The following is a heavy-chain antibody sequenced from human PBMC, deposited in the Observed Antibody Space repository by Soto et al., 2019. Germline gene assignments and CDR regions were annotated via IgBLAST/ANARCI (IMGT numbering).Heavy chain of an antibody. CDR1: GGSISSSGYY. V-gene: IGHV4-39*01. Sequence: PSETLSLTCAVSGGSISSSGYYWGWIRQPPGKGLEWIGSIYYTGTTYHNPSLMSRVTISVDTPNNHFSLKLNSVTAADTAVYYCARHYGSRYNWFDPWGQGTLVTVSS. CDR3: ARHYGSRYNWFDP. J-gene: IGHJ5*02. CDR2: IYYTGTT. D-gene: IGHD3-10*01.